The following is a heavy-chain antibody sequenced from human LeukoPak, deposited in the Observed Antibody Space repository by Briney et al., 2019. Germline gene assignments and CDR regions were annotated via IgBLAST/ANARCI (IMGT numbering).Heavy chain of an antibody. CDR3: ASPYYYDSSGYYI. CDR1: GGSIRSSYYY. D-gene: IGHD3-22*01. CDR2: IYDSGST. V-gene: IGHV4-39*01. Sequence: SETLSLTCTVSGGSIRSSYYYWGWIRQPPGKGLEWIGSIYDSGSTYYNPSLKSRVTISVDTSKNQFSLKLNSVTAADTAVYYCASPYYYDSSGYYIWGQGTLVTVSS. J-gene: IGHJ4*02.